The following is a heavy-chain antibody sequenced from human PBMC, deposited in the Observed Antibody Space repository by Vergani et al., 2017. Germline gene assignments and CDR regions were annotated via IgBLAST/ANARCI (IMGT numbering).Heavy chain of an antibody. CDR2: ISSSGRTI. CDR1: GFTFSSYE. D-gene: IGHD3-22*01. J-gene: IGHJ4*02. V-gene: IGHV3-48*03. Sequence: EVQLVESGGGLVQPGGSLRLSCAASGFTFSSYEMNWVRQAPGKGLEWVSYISSSGRTIDYADSVKGRFTIARDNAKNILYLQMNSLRAEATAVYYCPTTYYYDSSGYYRQDYWGQGTLVTVSS. CDR3: PTTYYYDSSGYYRQDY.